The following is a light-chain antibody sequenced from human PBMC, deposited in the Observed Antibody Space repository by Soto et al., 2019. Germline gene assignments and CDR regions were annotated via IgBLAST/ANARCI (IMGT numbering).Light chain of an antibody. CDR3: SAYTVSRTYV. V-gene: IGLV2-14*03. CDR2: NVY. J-gene: IGLJ1*01. CDR1: SSDVGAYNF. Sequence: QSALTQPASFSGSPGQSITISCTGTSSDVGAYNFVSWHQQHPGKAPKLMIYNVYDRPSGISYRFSGSKSGNTASLTISGLQGEDEADYYCSAYTVSRTYVFGTGTKVNVL.